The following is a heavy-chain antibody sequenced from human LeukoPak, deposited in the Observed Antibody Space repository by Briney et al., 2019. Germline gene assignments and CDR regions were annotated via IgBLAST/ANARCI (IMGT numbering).Heavy chain of an antibody. Sequence: MPSETLSLTCTVSGGSISSYYWSWIRQPPGKGLEWIGYIHYSGSTNYNPSLKSRVTISVDTSKNQFSLKLSSVTAADTAVYYCARAQTGYPYWYFDLWGRGTLVTVSS. CDR3: ARAQTGYPYWYFDL. D-gene: IGHD3-9*01. CDR1: GGSISSYY. CDR2: IHYSGST. J-gene: IGHJ2*01. V-gene: IGHV4-59*01.